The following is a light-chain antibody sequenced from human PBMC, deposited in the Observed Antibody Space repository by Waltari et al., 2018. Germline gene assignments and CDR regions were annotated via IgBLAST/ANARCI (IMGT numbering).Light chain of an antibody. Sequence: DIVMTQSPDSLAVSLGERATINCKSSQSVLYSSNNKNYLAWYQQKPGQPPKRLIYWASTRESGVPDRFSGSGSGIDVTLTISSLQAEDVAVYYCQEYYGTPPDTFGQGTKLEIK. CDR1: QSVLYSSNNKNY. J-gene: IGKJ2*01. CDR2: WAS. V-gene: IGKV4-1*01. CDR3: QEYYGTPPDT.